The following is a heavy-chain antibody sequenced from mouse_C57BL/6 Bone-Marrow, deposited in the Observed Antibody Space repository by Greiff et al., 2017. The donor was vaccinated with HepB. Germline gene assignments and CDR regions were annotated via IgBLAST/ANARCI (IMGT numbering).Heavy chain of an antibody. CDR1: GFTFSDYY. D-gene: IGHD1-1*01. Sequence: DVHLVESGGGLVQPGGSLKLSCAASGFTFSDYYMYWVRQTPEKRLEWVAYISNGGGSTYYPDTVKGRFTISRDNAKNTLYLQMSRLKSEDTAMYYCARQGGYYGSSYYAMDYWGQGTSVTVSS. J-gene: IGHJ4*01. V-gene: IGHV5-12*01. CDR2: ISNGGGST. CDR3: ARQGGYYGSSYYAMDY.